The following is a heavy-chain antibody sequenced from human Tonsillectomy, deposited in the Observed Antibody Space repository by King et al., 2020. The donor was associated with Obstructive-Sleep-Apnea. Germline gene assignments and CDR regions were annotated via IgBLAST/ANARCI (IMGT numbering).Heavy chain of an antibody. Sequence: VQLVQSGAEVKKPGESLRISCKGSGYSFTSYWISWVRQMPGKGLEWMGRIDPSDSYTNYSPSFQGHGTISADKSISTAYLQWSSLKASDTAMYYCARLYYYGSGSFPYQTDYWGQGTLVTVSS. V-gene: IGHV5-10-1*01. J-gene: IGHJ4*02. CDR3: ARLYYYGSGSFPYQTDY. D-gene: IGHD3-10*01. CDR1: GYSFTSYW. CDR2: IDPSDSYT.